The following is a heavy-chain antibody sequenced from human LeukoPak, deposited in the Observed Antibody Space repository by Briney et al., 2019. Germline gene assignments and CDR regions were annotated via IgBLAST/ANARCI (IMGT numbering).Heavy chain of an antibody. D-gene: IGHD4-17*01. CDR3: ARGGGVTTFYFDY. Sequence: GGSLRLSCAASGFTFSSYWMHWVRHAPGKGLVWVSRINSDGSSTSYADSVKGRFTISRDNAKNTLYLQMNSLRAEDTAVYYCARGGGVTTFYFDYWGQGTLVTVSS. CDR2: INSDGSST. J-gene: IGHJ4*02. V-gene: IGHV3-74*01. CDR1: GFTFSSYW.